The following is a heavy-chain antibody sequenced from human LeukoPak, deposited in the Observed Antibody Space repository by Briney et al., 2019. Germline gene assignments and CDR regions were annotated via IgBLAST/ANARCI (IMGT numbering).Heavy chain of an antibody. D-gene: IGHD5-24*01. J-gene: IGHJ6*03. V-gene: IGHV3-23*01. CDR3: AQGGAATMRDGYNYYYYYMEV. CDR1: GITFSSHA. Sequence: GGSLRLSCAASGITFSSHAMSWVRQAPGKGLEWASLISGSGGHTYYGDSVKGRFTISRDNSTNRLYLQMNSLRPEDTAVYYGAQGGAATMRDGYNYYYYYMEVWGRGTTVTVSS. CDR2: ISGSGGHT.